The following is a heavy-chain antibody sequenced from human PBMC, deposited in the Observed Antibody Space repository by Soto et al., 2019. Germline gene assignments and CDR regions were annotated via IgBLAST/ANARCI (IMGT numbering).Heavy chain of an antibody. D-gene: IGHD3-22*01. CDR2: IIHIFGTA. CDR1: GGTFSSYA. V-gene: IGHV1-69*01. CDR3: ARDLTMIVVGEGDWYFDL. Sequence: QVQLVQSGAEVKKPGSSVKVSCKASGGTFSSYAISWVRQAPGQGLEWMGGIIHIFGTANYAQKFQGRVTITADESTSTAYMELSSLRSEDTAVYYCARDLTMIVVGEGDWYFDLWGRGPLVTVSS. J-gene: IGHJ2*01.